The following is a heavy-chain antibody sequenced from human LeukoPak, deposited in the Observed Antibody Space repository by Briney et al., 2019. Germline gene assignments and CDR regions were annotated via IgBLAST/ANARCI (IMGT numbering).Heavy chain of an antibody. J-gene: IGHJ4*02. V-gene: IGHV4-39*07. Sequence: SETLSLTCTVSGGSISSSSYYWGWIRQPPGKGLEWIGSIYYSGSTYYNPSLKSRVTISVDTSKNQFSLKLSSVTAADTAVYYCAREVPGLDSRFDYWGQGTLVTVSS. CDR1: GGSISSSSYY. D-gene: IGHD3-9*01. CDR3: AREVPGLDSRFDY. CDR2: IYYSGST.